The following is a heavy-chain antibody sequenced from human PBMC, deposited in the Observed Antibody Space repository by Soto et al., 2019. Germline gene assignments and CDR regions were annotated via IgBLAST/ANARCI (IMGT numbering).Heavy chain of an antibody. CDR2: IYYSGST. J-gene: IGHJ5*02. CDR1: GGSISSGDYY. V-gene: IGHV4-30-4*01. CDR3: ARYLGGGFGYFSGGSCPSWFDP. D-gene: IGHD2-15*01. Sequence: PSETLSLTCTVSGGSISSGDYYWSWIRQPPGKGLEWIGYIYYSGSTYYNQSLKSRVTISVDTSKNHFSLNLSSVTAADTAVFYFARYLGGGFGYFSGGSCPSWFDPWGQGTLVTVSS.